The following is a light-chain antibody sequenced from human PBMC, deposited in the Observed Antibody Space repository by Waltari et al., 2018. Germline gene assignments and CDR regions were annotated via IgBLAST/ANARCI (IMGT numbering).Light chain of an antibody. Sequence: SGRDSHRTSSYLAWYQQSPGQPRRRLIYDAYSSATGIPARFSGSGSGTEFTLTISSLAPEYCACYDCQQRYCLLTFGGGTKVEIK. V-gene: IGKV3-11*01. J-gene: IGKJ4*02. CDR2: DAY. CDR3: QQRYCLLT. CDR1: HRTSSY.